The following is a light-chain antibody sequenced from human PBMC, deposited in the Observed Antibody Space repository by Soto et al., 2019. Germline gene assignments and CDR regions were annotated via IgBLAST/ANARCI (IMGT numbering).Light chain of an antibody. V-gene: IGLV2-14*01. CDR2: EVS. CDR1: SSDVGGPDY. CDR3: SSYTTSNTWV. Sequence: QSVLTQPASVSGSPGQSITISCTGTSSDVGGPDYVSWYQQHPGTAPKLMIYEVSKWPSGVSSRFSGSKSGNTASLTISGLQAEDEADYYCSSYTTSNTWVFGGGTKVTVL. J-gene: IGLJ3*02.